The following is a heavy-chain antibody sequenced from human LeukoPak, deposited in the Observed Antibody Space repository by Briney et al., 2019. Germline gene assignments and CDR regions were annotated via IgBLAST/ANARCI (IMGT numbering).Heavy chain of an antibody. CDR2: ISSSSSYI. V-gene: IGHV3-21*01. CDR3: ARSYAEDAFDI. Sequence: GGSLRLSCAASGFTFSSYSMNWVRQAPGKGLEWVSSISSSSSYIYYADSVKGRFTISRDNSKNTLYLQMNSLRAEDTAVYYCARSYAEDAFDIWGQGTMVTVSS. J-gene: IGHJ3*02. CDR1: GFTFSSYS. D-gene: IGHD2-2*01.